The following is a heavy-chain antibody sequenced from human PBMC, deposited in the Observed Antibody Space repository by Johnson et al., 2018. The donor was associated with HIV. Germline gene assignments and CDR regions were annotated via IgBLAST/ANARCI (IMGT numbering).Heavy chain of an antibody. V-gene: IGHV3-66*02. J-gene: IGHJ3*02. Sequence: VQLVESGGGLVQPGGSLRLSCAASGFTVSSNYMSWVRQAPGKGLEWVSVIYDGDTTYYADSVKGRFTISRDNSKNTLYLQMNSLRAEDTAVYYCARGRITMVQGVIFGAFDIWGQGTMVTVSS. CDR2: IYDGDTT. CDR1: GFTVSSNY. CDR3: ARGRITMVQGVIFGAFDI. D-gene: IGHD3-10*01.